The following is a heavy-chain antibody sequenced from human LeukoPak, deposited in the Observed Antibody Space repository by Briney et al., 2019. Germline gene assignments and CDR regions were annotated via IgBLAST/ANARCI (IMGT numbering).Heavy chain of an antibody. CDR3: ARVFSYPLRAPFDH. D-gene: IGHD3-3*01. CDR2: IFYSGST. V-gene: IGHV4-59*01. CDR1: GGSLSSYY. Sequence: PSETLSLTCTVSGGSLSSYYWSWIRQPPGKGLEWIGYIFYSGSTNYNPSLKSRVTISVDTSKNQFSLKLSSVTAAATAVYYCARVFSYPLRAPFDHWGQGTLVTVSS. J-gene: IGHJ5*02.